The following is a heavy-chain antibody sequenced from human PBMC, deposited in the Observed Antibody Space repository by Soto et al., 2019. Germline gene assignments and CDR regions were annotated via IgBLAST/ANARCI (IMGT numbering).Heavy chain of an antibody. CDR2: ISSSSSYT. CDR3: ARSREGDWFDP. V-gene: IGHV3-21*05. J-gene: IGHJ5*02. D-gene: IGHD1-26*01. Sequence: PGGSLRLSCAASGFTFSTYSMNWVRQAPGKGLEWVSYISSSSSYTNYADSVEGRFTISRDNAKNSLYLQMNSLRAEDTAVYYCARSREGDWFDPWGQGTLVTVSS. CDR1: GFTFSTYS.